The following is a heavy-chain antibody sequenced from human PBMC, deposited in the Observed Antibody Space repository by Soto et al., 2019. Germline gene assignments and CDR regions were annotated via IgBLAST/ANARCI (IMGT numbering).Heavy chain of an antibody. CDR3: ARDPTGTAVFGLVISPPYYCYGMDV. V-gene: IGHV1-69*06. D-gene: IGHD3-3*01. J-gene: IGHJ6*02. Sequence: ASVKVSCKASGGTFSSYAISWVRQAPGQGLEWMGGIIPIFGTANYAQKFQGRVTITADKSTSTAYMELSSLRSEDTAVYYCARDPTGTAVFGLVISPPYYCYGMDVWGQGSTVTGSS. CDR1: GGTFSSYA. CDR2: IIPIFGTA.